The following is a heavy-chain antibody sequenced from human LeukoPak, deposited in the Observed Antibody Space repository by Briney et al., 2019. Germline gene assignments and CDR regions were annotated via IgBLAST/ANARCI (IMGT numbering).Heavy chain of an antibody. V-gene: IGHV3-30*04. Sequence: TGGSLRLSCAASGFTISSYAMHWVRQAPGKGLEWVAVISYDGSNKYYADSVKGRFTISRDNSKNTLYLQMNSLRAEDTAVYYCATHCSSTSCKGAFDIWGQGTMVTVSS. D-gene: IGHD2-2*01. J-gene: IGHJ3*02. CDR1: GFTISSYA. CDR3: ATHCSSTSCKGAFDI. CDR2: ISYDGSNK.